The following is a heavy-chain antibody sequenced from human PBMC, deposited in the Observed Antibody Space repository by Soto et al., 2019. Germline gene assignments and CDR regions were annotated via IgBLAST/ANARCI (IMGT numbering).Heavy chain of an antibody. J-gene: IGHJ4*02. CDR2: MSGSGGST. Sequence: GGSLGLSCAASGFTFSNYAMSWVRQAPGKGLEWVSAMSGSGGSTYYADSVKGRITISRDNSKNTLYLQMNSLRAEDTAVYYCAKDVTGTTAPGVVNYRGQGTLVTVS. CDR1: GFTFSNYA. CDR3: AKDVTGTTAPGVVNY. V-gene: IGHV3-23*01. D-gene: IGHD1-7*01.